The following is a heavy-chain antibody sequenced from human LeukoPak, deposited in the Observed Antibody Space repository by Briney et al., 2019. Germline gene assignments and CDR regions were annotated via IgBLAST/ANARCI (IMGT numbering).Heavy chain of an antibody. V-gene: IGHV1-69*05. Sequence: ASVKVSCKASGGTFSSYAISWVRQAPGQGLEWMGRIIPIFGTANYAQKFQGRVTITTDESTSTAYMELRSLRSEDTAVYYCARASYYYDSSGYWDWGQGTLVTVSS. D-gene: IGHD3-22*01. J-gene: IGHJ4*02. CDR1: GGTFSSYA. CDR2: IIPIFGTA. CDR3: ARASYYYDSSGYWD.